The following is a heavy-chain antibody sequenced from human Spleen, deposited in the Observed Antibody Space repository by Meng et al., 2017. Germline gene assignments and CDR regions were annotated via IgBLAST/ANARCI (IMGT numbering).Heavy chain of an antibody. J-gene: IGHJ4*02. CDR1: GDSISSGAFF. Sequence: LRLSCSVSGDSISSGAFFWTWIRQPPGKALEFIGYIYYSGTTYYNPSLKSRVTMSVDTSKNQFSLNLSSVTAADTAVYYCARLRKNIVGATTIDFWGQGTLVTVSS. CDR2: IYYSGTT. D-gene: IGHD1-26*01. V-gene: IGHV4-31*03. CDR3: ARLRKNIVGATTIDF.